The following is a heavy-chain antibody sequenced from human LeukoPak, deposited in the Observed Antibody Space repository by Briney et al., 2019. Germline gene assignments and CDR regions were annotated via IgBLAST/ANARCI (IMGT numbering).Heavy chain of an antibody. V-gene: IGHV4-59*11. J-gene: IGHJ4*02. D-gene: IGHD6-13*01. CDR2: IYYSGST. CDR1: GGSIHSHY. Sequence: SDTLSLTCTVSGGSIHSHYWSWIRQPPGKGLEWIGYIYYSGSTNYNPSLNSRVTISVDTSKNHFSLKLSSVTAADTAVYYCARDAASYFDFWGQGTLVTVSS. CDR3: ARDAASYFDF.